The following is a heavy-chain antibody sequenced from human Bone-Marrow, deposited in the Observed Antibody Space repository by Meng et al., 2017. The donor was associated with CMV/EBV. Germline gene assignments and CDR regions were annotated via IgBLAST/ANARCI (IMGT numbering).Heavy chain of an antibody. CDR3: AKDLYYYDSSGYYENAFDI. J-gene: IGHJ3*02. D-gene: IGHD3-22*01. Sequence: GGSLRLSYAASGFTFSSYAMSWVRQAPGKGLEWVSAISGSGGSTYYADSVKGRFTISRDNSKNTLYLQMNSLRAEDTAVYYCAKDLYYYDSSGYYENAFDIWGQGTMVAVSS. CDR1: GFTFSSYA. V-gene: IGHV3-23*01. CDR2: ISGSGGST.